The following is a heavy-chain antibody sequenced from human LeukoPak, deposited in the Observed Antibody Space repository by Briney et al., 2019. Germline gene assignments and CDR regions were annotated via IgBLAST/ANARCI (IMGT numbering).Heavy chain of an antibody. D-gene: IGHD3-10*01. CDR2: ISYDGSKK. V-gene: IGHV3-30*04. CDR1: GFTFSNYA. J-gene: IGHJ4*02. Sequence: GSLRLSCAASGFTFSNYAMHWVRQAPGKGLEWVAVISYDGSKKDYADSVKGRFTISRDNAKKSLFLEMNSLRAEDTALYYCARHGPGMNFFYLDFWGQGTLVTVAS. CDR3: ARHGPGMNFFYLDF.